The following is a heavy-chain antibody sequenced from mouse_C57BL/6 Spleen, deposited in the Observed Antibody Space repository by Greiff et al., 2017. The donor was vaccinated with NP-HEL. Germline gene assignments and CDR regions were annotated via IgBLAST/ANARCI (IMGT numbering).Heavy chain of an antibody. J-gene: IGHJ4*01. CDR3: ARRYYGNYNAMDY. D-gene: IGHD2-1*01. CDR2: IYPGDGDT. V-gene: IGHV1-82*01. CDR1: GYAFSSSW. Sequence: VQLQQSGPELVKPGASVKISCKASGYAFSSSWMNWVKQRPGKGLEWIGRIYPGDGDTNYNGKFKGKATLTADKSSSTAYMQLSSLTSEDSAVYFCARRYYGNYNAMDYWGQGTSVTVSS.